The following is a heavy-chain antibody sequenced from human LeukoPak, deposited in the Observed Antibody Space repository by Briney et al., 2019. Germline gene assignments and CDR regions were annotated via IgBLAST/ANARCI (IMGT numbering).Heavy chain of an antibody. V-gene: IGHV1-69*05. Sequence: SVKVSCKASGGTFSSYAISWVRQAPGQGLEGMGGIIPIFGTANYAQKFQGRVTITTDESTSTTYMELSSLRSEDTAVYYCARGKGIDRWFDPWGQGTLVTISS. CDR3: ARGKGIDRWFDP. CDR1: GGTFSSYA. CDR2: IIPIFGTA. J-gene: IGHJ5*02. D-gene: IGHD2-15*01.